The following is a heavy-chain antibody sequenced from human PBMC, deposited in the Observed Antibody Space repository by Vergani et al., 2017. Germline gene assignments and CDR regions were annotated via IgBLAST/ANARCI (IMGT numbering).Heavy chain of an antibody. CDR1: GFTLSNYD. Sequence: QVQLVESGGGVVQRGGSLRLSCATSGFTLSNYDMQWIRQGPGKGLEFVAFIQFDGSNQYYADSVKRRFTLSRDFSKNTLYLQMNSLRTDDTATYYCAKHFRGWGIDYWGQGNQVIVSS. D-gene: IGHD3-16*01. CDR3: AKHFRGWGIDY. V-gene: IGHV3-30*02. J-gene: IGHJ4*02. CDR2: IQFDGSNQ.